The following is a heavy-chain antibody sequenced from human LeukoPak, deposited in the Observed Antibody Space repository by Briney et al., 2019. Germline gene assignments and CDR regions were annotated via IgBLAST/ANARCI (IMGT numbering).Heavy chain of an antibody. CDR3: AREGHYYDSSGYSNRFTPFDY. V-gene: IGHV4-59*12. CDR1: GCSISSYY. D-gene: IGHD3-22*01. CDR2: IYHIGST. J-gene: IGHJ4*02. Sequence: SETLSLTCTVSGCSISSYYWSWIRQPPGKGLEWIGYIYHIGSTNYNPSLKSRVTMSVDTSKNQFSLKLSSVTAADTAVYYCAREGHYYDSSGYSNRFTPFDYWGQGTLVTVSS.